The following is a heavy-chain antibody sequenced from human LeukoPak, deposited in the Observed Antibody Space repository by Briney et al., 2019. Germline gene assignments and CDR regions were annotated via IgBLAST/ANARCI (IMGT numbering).Heavy chain of an antibody. CDR1: GGSISSGDYY. CDR3: ARGFGVVVPAAIPWFDP. CDR2: IYYSGST. J-gene: IGHJ5*02. V-gene: IGHV4-30-4*01. D-gene: IGHD2-2*01. Sequence: PSETLSLTCTVSGGSISSGDYYWSWISQPPGKGLEWIGYIYYSGSTYYNPSLKSRVTISVDTSKNQFSLKLSSVTAADTAVYYCARGFGVVVPAAIPWFDPWGQGTLVTVSS.